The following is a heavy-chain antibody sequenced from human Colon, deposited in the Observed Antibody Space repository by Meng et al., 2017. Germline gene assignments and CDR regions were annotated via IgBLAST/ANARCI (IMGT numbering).Heavy chain of an antibody. J-gene: IGHJ4*02. V-gene: IGHV4-4*02. CDR2: IYLSGSP. CDR1: GGSISSSNY. CDR3: ARHGGWHFDY. Sequence: QVELQESGPGLVEPSGTLSLTCAVFGGSISSSNYWSWVRQPPGKGLEWIGQIYLSGSPSYNPSLESRVTISVDKSKNQLSLRLTSVTAADTAIYYCARHGGWHFDYWGQGTLVTVSS. D-gene: IGHD6-19*01.